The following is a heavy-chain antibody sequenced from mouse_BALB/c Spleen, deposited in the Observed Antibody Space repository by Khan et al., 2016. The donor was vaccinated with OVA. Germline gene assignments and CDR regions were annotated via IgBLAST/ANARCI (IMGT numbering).Heavy chain of an antibody. CDR2: ISTYYGDV. J-gene: IGHJ3*01. CDR1: GYTFTDFT. D-gene: IGHD3-1*01. Sequence: QVQLQQSGAELVRPGVSVKISCKGSGYTFTDFTIHWVKQSHALSLEWIGVISTYYGDVTYNQKFKGKATMTVDKSSSTTYMELARLTSEDSAIYYRTRGSGGSRLAYWGQGTLVTVSA. V-gene: IGHV1S137*01. CDR3: TRGSGGSRLAY.